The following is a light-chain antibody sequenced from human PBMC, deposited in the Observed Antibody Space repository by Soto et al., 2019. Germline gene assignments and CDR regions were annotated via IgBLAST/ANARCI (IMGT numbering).Light chain of an antibody. CDR1: QSISSSY. CDR2: GAS. J-gene: IGKJ5*01. V-gene: IGKV3D-20*02. CDR3: QQRSNWVIT. Sequence: EIVLTQSPGTLSLSPGKRATLSCRASQSISSSYLAWYQQRPGQAPRLLIYGASSRATGIPARFSGSGSGTDFTLTISSLEPEDFAVYYCQQRSNWVITFGQGTRLEIK.